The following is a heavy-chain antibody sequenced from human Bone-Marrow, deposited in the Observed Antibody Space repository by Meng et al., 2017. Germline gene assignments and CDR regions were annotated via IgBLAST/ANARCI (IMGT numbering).Heavy chain of an antibody. Sequence: QVKLLQLGAEVMNPGSSVKVSCKASGSTFSSYAISWVRQARGQGLEWMGGIIPIFGTANYAQKFQGRVTITADESTSTAYMELSSLRSEDTAVYYCATIGRYCSSTSCLNWFDPWGQGTLVTVSS. V-gene: IGHV1-69*01. J-gene: IGHJ5*02. CDR1: GSTFSSYA. CDR3: ATIGRYCSSTSCLNWFDP. CDR2: IIPIFGTA. D-gene: IGHD2-2*01.